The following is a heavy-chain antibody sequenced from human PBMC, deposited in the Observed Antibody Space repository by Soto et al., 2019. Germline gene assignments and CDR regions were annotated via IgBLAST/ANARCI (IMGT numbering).Heavy chain of an antibody. CDR3: ARDRNYDFWSGPYWFDP. V-gene: IGHV1-18*01. J-gene: IGHJ5*02. Sequence: ASVKVSCKASGYTFTSYGISWVRQAPGQGLEWMGWISAYNGNTNYAQKLQGRVTMTTDTSTSTAYMELRSLRSDDTAVYYCARDRNYDFWSGPYWFDPWGQGTLVTVSS. D-gene: IGHD3-3*01. CDR1: GYTFTSYG. CDR2: ISAYNGNT.